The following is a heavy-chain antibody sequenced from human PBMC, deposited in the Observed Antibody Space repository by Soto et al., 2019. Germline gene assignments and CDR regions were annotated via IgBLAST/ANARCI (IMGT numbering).Heavy chain of an antibody. V-gene: IGHV4-30-2*01. D-gene: IGHD3-22*01. Sequence: QLQLQESGSGLVKPSQTLSLTCVVSGDSISSGGYSWNWIRQPPGKAREWIGHTYHSGGAVYNPSIDSRVTISVDKSKNHFSLRLTSVTAADTAVYYCARDSRSGYYFDNWGQGTLVTVSS. CDR1: GDSISSGGYS. CDR3: ARDSRSGYYFDN. J-gene: IGHJ4*02. CDR2: TYHSGGA.